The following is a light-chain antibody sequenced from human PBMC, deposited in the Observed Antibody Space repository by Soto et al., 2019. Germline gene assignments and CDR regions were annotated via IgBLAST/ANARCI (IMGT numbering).Light chain of an antibody. CDR1: QGMSSY. J-gene: IGKJ5*01. CDR3: QKYNSALT. CDR2: AAS. V-gene: IGKV1-8*01. Sequence: AIRMTQSPSSLSASTGDRVTITFRASQGMSSYLAWYQQKPGKAPKLLIYAASTLQSGVPSRFSGSGSGTDFTLTISSLQPEDVATYFCQKYNSALTFGQGTRLEI.